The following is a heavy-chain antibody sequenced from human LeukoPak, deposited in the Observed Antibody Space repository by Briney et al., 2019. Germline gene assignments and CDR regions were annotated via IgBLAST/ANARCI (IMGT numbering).Heavy chain of an antibody. Sequence: ASVEVSCKASGYTITSYAIHWVRQAPGQRLEWMGWINGDNGNTKYTQKFQGRVTITGDASASTAYMELSSLRSEDTAVFYCARTGSSRWHGDHYYFDYWGQGTLVTVSS. D-gene: IGHD6-13*01. CDR2: INGDNGNT. J-gene: IGHJ4*02. CDR3: ARTGSSRWHGDHYYFDY. CDR1: GYTITSYA. V-gene: IGHV1-3*01.